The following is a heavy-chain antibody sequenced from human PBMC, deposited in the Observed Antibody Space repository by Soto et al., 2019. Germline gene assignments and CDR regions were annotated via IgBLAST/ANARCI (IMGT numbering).Heavy chain of an antibody. V-gene: IGHV4-39*01. CDR3: ARRGSGSYSDY. J-gene: IGHJ4*02. D-gene: IGHD3-10*01. CDR2: IYYSGST. CDR1: GGSISSSSYY. Sequence: SETLSLSCTVSGGSISSSSYYWGWIRQPPGKGLEWIGSIYYSGSTYYNPSLKSRVTISVDTSKNQFSLKLSSVTAADTAVYYCARRGSGSYSDYWGQGTLVTVSS.